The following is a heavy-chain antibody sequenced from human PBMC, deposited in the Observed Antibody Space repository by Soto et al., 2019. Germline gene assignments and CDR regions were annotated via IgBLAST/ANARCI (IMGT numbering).Heavy chain of an antibody. D-gene: IGHD6-13*01. CDR2: IIPIFGTA. CDR1: GGTFSSYA. V-gene: IGHV1-69*12. CDR3: ARVPNVAAAAHNRPYYYGMDV. Sequence: QVQLVQSGAEVKKPGSSVKVSCKASGGTFSSYAISWVRQAPGQGLEWMGGIIPIFGTANYAQKFQGRVTITASESTGTAYRERSSRRSEDTAVYYCARVPNVAAAAHNRPYYYGMDVWGQGTTVTVSS. J-gene: IGHJ6*02.